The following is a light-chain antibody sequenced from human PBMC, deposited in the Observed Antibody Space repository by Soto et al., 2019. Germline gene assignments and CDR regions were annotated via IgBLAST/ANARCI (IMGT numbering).Light chain of an antibody. CDR2: DNS. J-gene: IGLJ2*01. CDR3: AAWDSSLSAVV. CDR1: SSNIGNHD. V-gene: IGLV1-51*01. Sequence: QSVLTQPPSVSAAPGQMGTISCSGTSSNIGNHDVSWYQQLPGTAPKLLIYDNSKRSSGIPDRFSGSKSGTSATLGITGLQTGDEATYYCAAWDSSLSAVVFGGGTKLTVL.